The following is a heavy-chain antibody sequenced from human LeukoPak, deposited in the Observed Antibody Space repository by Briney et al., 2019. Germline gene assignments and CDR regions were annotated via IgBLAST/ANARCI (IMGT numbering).Heavy chain of an antibody. Sequence: PGGSLRLSCAASGFTFSDYYMNWIRQPPGKGLEWIGEINHSGSTNYNPSLKSRATISVDTSKNQFSLKLSSVTAADTAVYYCARGLYDDILTNWGQGTLVTVSS. V-gene: IGHV4-34*01. CDR2: INHSGST. CDR1: GFTFSDYY. J-gene: IGHJ4*02. CDR3: ARGLYDDILTN. D-gene: IGHD3-9*01.